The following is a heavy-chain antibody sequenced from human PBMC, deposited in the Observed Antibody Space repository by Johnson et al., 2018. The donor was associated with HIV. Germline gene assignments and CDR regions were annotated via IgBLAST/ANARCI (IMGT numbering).Heavy chain of an antibody. J-gene: IGHJ3*02. V-gene: IGHV3-30*18. Sequence: VQLVESGGGVVQPGRSLRLSCVASGFTFRSYGMHWVRQAPGKGLEWVAVIWYDGSNKYYADSVKGRFTISRDNSKNTLYLQMNSLRAEDTAVYYCAKDMRQWELLDAFDIWGQGTMVTVSS. CDR2: IWYDGSNK. CDR3: AKDMRQWELLDAFDI. D-gene: IGHD1-26*01. CDR1: GFTFRSYG.